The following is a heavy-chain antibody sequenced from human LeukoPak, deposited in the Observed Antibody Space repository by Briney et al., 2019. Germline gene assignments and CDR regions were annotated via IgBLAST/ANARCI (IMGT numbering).Heavy chain of an antibody. D-gene: IGHD3-10*01. CDR1: GFTFSSYS. CDR2: ISSSSSYI. CDR3: AIRHGSGSYSGY. V-gene: IGHV3-21*04. J-gene: IGHJ4*02. Sequence: GGSLRLSCAASGFTFSSYSMNWVRQAPGKGLEWVSSISSSSSYIYYADSVKGRFTISRDNAKNSLYLQMNSLRAEDTAVYYCAIRHGSGSYSGYWGQGTLVSVSS.